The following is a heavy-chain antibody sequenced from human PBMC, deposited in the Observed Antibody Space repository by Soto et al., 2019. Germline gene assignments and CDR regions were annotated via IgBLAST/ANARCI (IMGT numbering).Heavy chain of an antibody. CDR3: ARWWSGSRQGFDP. Sequence: QVQLQESGPGLVKPSQTLSLTCTVSGGSISSGDYYWSWIRQHPGKGLEWIGYIYYSGSTYYNPSLKSRVTISVATSKNQFSLKLSSVTAADTAVYDCARWWSGSRQGFDPWGQGTLVTVSS. CDR1: GGSISSGDYY. J-gene: IGHJ5*02. V-gene: IGHV4-31*03. D-gene: IGHD3-3*01. CDR2: IYYSGST.